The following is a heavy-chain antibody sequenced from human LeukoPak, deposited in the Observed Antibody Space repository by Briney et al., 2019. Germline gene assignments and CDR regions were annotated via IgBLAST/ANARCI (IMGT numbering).Heavy chain of an antibody. V-gene: IGHV3-15*04. CDR3: ATSPDYFETSPFDY. D-gene: IGHD4-17*01. Sequence: PGGSLRLSCAASGFTLTNAWMNWVRQAPGKGLEWVGRIASKTDGETTDYVALVKGRFTISRDGSENTVYLQMNSLKTEDTAVYYCATSPDYFETSPFDYWGQGTLVTVSS. J-gene: IGHJ4*02. CDR2: IASKTDGETT. CDR1: GFTLTNAW.